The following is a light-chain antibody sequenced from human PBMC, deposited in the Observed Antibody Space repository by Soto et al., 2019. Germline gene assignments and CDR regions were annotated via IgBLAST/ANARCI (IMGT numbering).Light chain of an antibody. CDR3: SSYTSSSTRV. CDR1: SSDVGSYNY. Sequence: QSALTQPASVSGSPGQSITISCTGTSSDVGSYNYVSWYQQRPGKAPKLMIYDVSNRPSGVSNRFSGSKSGNTASLTISGLQAEDEADYYCSSYTSSSTRVFGTGTKLTVL. V-gene: IGLV2-14*01. J-gene: IGLJ1*01. CDR2: DVS.